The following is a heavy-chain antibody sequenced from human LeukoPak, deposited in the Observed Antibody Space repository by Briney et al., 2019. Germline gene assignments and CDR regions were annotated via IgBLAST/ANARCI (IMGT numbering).Heavy chain of an antibody. Sequence: ASVKVSCKASRYTFTSYAMNWVRQAPGQGLEWLGWINTNTGNPTYAQGFTGRFVFSLDTSVSTAYLQISSLKAEDTAVYYCARARYYYGSGNSWWFDPWGQGSLVTVSS. CDR1: RYTFTSYA. D-gene: IGHD3-10*01. V-gene: IGHV7-4-1*02. CDR3: ARARYYYGSGNSWWFDP. J-gene: IGHJ5*02. CDR2: INTNTGNP.